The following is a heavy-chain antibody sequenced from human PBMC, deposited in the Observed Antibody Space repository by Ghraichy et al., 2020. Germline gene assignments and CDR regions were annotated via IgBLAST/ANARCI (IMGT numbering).Heavy chain of an antibody. J-gene: IGHJ4*02. CDR1: GFKFDDYA. CDR3: VRGTTGYYDTTAFFDF. V-gene: IGHV3-9*01. Sequence: GGSLRLSCAASGFKFDDYAMHWVRQSPGKGLEWVSGSSWNSGITGYADSVKGRFSISRDNAKNSLYLQLNSLRPEDTALYYCVRGTTGYYDTTAFFDFWGQGTLVTVST. D-gene: IGHD3-22*01. CDR2: SSWNSGIT.